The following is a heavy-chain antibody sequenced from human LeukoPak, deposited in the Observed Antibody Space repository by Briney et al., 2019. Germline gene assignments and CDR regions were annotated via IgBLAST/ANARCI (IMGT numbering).Heavy chain of an antibody. V-gene: IGHV5-51*01. J-gene: IGHJ4*02. CDR1: GYSFTSYW. CDR2: IYPGDSDI. D-gene: IGHD3-9*01. Sequence: GESLKISCKGSGYSFTSYWIGWVRQMPGKGLEWMGVIYPGDSDIRYSPSFQGQVTISADKSISTAYLQWSSLRASDTAVYYCARDYDILTGFDYWGQGTLVTVSS. CDR3: ARDYDILTGFDY.